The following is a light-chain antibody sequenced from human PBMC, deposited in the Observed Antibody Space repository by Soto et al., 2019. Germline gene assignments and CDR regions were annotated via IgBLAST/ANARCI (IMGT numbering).Light chain of an antibody. V-gene: IGKV3-15*01. CDR2: GAS. Sequence: EIVMTQSPATLSVSPGERATLSCRASQSLSSNLAWYQQKPGQAPRLLIYGASTRATGIPARFSGSGSGTEFTLTISSLQSGGSAVYYCQQYHRWRTFGQGTKVQIK. CDR1: QSLSSN. J-gene: IGKJ1*01. CDR3: QQYHRWRT.